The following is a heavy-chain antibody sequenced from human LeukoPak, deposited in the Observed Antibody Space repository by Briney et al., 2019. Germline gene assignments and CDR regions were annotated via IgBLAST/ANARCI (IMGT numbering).Heavy chain of an antibody. CDR2: VHHSGMT. Sequence: PSETLSLTCTVYGGSFTSDYWTWIRQPPGKGLEWIGEVHHSGMTNYKPSLRSRVTISLDTSKNQFSLNLASVTAADTAVYYCARGRSLGWVDYWGQGTLVTVSS. D-gene: IGHD6-19*01. V-gene: IGHV4-34*01. CDR1: GGSFTSDY. J-gene: IGHJ4*02. CDR3: ARGRSLGWVDY.